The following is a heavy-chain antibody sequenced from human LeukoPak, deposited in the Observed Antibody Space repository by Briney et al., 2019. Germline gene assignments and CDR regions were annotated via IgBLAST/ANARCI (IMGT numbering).Heavy chain of an antibody. D-gene: IGHD1-1*01. J-gene: IGHJ4*02. Sequence: SQTLSPTCAISGDSVSSNSVTWNWIRQSPSRGLEWLGRTYYRSKWYTYYAVSVKSRISINRDTSKNQISLQLNSVTPEDTAVYYCARSTGPIDYWGQGTLVTVSS. CDR1: GDSVSSNSVT. CDR3: ARSTGPIDY. V-gene: IGHV6-1*01. CDR2: TYYRSKWYT.